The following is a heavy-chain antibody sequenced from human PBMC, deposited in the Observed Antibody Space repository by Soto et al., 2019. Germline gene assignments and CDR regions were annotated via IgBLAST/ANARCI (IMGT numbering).Heavy chain of an antibody. CDR2: INAGNGNT. J-gene: IGHJ3*02. Sequence: QVQLVQSGAEVKKPGASVKVSCKASGYTFTSYAMHWVRQAPGQRLEWMGWINAGNGNTKDSQTFEGRVTITRDTSASTAYMELSSLRSEDTALYYCARDLGGMDIWGQGTMVTVSS. CDR3: ARDLGGMDI. CDR1: GYTFTSYA. D-gene: IGHD3-10*01. V-gene: IGHV1-3*01.